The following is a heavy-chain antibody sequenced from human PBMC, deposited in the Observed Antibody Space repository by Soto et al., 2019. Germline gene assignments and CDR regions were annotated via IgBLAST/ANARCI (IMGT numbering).Heavy chain of an antibody. CDR2: ITPMFGTP. CDR1: GGTFSSYT. D-gene: IGHD3-22*01. Sequence: SVKVSCKASGGTFSSYTITWVRQAPGQGLEWMGGITPMFGTPNYAQKFRGRVTITADESTTTAYMELSSLRSEDTAMYFCARDGTLYDSRAYYYLYWGQGTLVTVSS. CDR3: ARDGTLYDSRAYYYLY. J-gene: IGHJ4*02. V-gene: IGHV1-69*13.